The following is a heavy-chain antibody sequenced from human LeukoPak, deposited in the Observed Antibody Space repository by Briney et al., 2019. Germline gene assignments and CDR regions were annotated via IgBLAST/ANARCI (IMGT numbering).Heavy chain of an antibody. CDR3: ASKGEYCGGGSCYWAFDY. J-gene: IGHJ4*02. CDR1: GGSISSSNW. D-gene: IGHD2-15*01. Sequence: PSGTLSLTCAVSGGSISSSNWWSWARQPPGKGLEWIGEIYHSGSTNYNPSLKSRVTISVDKSKNQFSLKLSSVTAADTAVYYCASKGEYCGGGSCYWAFDYWGQGTLVTVSS. CDR2: IYHSGST. V-gene: IGHV4-4*02.